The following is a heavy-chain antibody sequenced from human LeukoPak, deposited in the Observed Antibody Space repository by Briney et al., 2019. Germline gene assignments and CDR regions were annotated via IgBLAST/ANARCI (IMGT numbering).Heavy chain of an antibody. J-gene: IGHJ4*02. CDR3: ATDLGDYGDYVRC. CDR1: GFTFSSYS. CDR2: IKSDGGTT. Sequence: GGSLRLSCAASGFTFSSYSMNWVRQAPGKGLEWVGRIKSDGGTTDYAAPVNGRFSISRDDSKNTLYLQMNSLEAEDTAVYYCATDLGDYGDYVRCWGQGALVTVSS. V-gene: IGHV3-15*01. D-gene: IGHD4-17*01.